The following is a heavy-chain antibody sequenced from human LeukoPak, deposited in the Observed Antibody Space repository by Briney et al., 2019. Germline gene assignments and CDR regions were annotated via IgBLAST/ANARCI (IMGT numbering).Heavy chain of an antibody. CDR2: IYYSGST. J-gene: IGHJ3*02. CDR3: ARGLGYCSGGSCYLDAFDI. CDR1: GGSITSSSYY. D-gene: IGHD2-15*01. V-gene: IGHV4-39*07. Sequence: PSETLSLTCTVSGGSITSSSYYWGWIRQPPGKGLQWIGSIYYSGSTYYNPSLKSRVTISVDTSKIQFSLKLSSVTAADTAVYYCARGLGYCSGGSCYLDAFDIWGQGTMVTVSS.